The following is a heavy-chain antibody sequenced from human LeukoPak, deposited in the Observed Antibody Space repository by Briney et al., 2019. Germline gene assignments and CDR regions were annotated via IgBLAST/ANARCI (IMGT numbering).Heavy chain of an antibody. CDR3: ARECHSGYDCDPIMDV. CDR1: GFTFSSYW. D-gene: IGHD5-12*01. Sequence: GRSLRLSCAASGFTFSSYWMSWVRQAPGKGLEWVANIKQDGSEKYYVDSVKGRFTISRDNAKNSLYLQMNSLRAEDTAVYYCARECHSGYDCDPIMDVWGKGTTVTVSS. CDR2: IKQDGSEK. V-gene: IGHV3-7*03. J-gene: IGHJ6*04.